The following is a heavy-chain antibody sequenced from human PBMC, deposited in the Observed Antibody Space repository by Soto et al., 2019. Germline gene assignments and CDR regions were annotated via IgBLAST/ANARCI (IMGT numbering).Heavy chain of an antibody. CDR2: IIPIFGTA. V-gene: IGHV1-69*12. CDR3: ARDGRRDGYNRYYFDY. D-gene: IGHD5-12*01. J-gene: IGHJ4*02. Sequence: QVQLVQSGAEVKKPGSSVMVSCKASGGTFSSYAISWVRQAPGQGLEWMGGIIPIFGTANYAQKFQGRVTITADESTSTAYMELSSLRSEDTDVYYCARDGRRDGYNRYYFDYWGQGTLVTVSS. CDR1: GGTFSSYA.